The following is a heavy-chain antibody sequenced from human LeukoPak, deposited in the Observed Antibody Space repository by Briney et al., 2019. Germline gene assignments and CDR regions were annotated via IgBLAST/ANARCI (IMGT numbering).Heavy chain of an antibody. CDR2: IYYSGST. CDR3: AREEASAGDY. J-gene: IGHJ4*02. V-gene: IGHV4-59*08. CDR1: GGSISNYH. Sequence: PSETLSLTCTVSGGSISNYHWSWIRQPPGKGLEWIGYIYYSGSTNYNPSLRSRVTISVDTSKNQFSLKVISVTAADTAVYYCAREEASAGDYWGQGTLVTVSS. D-gene: IGHD6-13*01.